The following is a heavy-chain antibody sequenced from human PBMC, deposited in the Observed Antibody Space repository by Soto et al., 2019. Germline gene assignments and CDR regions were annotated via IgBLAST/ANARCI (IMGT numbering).Heavy chain of an antibody. D-gene: IGHD3-3*01. Sequence: QVQLVQSGAEVKKPGASVKVSCKASGYTFTSYYMHWVRQAPGQGLEWMGIINPSGGSTSYAQKSXXRGTMTRDTSXXTXYXXRSSLRSEDTAVYYCARDVLYDFWSGYSYYYGMDVWGQGTTVTVSS. CDR2: INPSGGST. CDR3: ARDVLYDFWSGYSYYYGMDV. J-gene: IGHJ6*02. CDR1: GYTFTSYY. V-gene: IGHV1-46*01.